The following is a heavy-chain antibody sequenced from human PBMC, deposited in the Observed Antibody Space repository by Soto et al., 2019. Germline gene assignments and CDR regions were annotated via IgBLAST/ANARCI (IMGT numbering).Heavy chain of an antibody. Sequence: PGGSLRLSCAASGFTFSSYAMSWVRQAPGKGLEWVSAISGSGSITYYADSVKGRFTISRDHFKNTLYLQMNSLRAEDTAVYYCARQMGATSSSSLGNWAQGTLLTVSS. J-gene: IGHJ4*02. CDR2: ISGSGSIT. D-gene: IGHD1-26*01. CDR1: GFTFSSYA. V-gene: IGHV3-23*01. CDR3: ARQMGATSSSSLGN.